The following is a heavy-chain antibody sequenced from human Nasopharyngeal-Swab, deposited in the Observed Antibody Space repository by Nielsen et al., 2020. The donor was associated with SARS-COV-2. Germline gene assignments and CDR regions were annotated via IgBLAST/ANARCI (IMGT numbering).Heavy chain of an antibody. V-gene: IGHV3-7*01. D-gene: IGHD3-10*01. Sequence: GESLKISCAASGFTFSSNWMNWVRQAQGKGLEWVAGIKQDGSEKYYVDSVKGRFTISRDNAKNSLYLQMNSLRAEDTAVYYCARGVTLVRGGLGMDVWGQGTTVTVSS. CDR1: GFTFSSNW. CDR2: IKQDGSEK. J-gene: IGHJ6*02. CDR3: ARGVTLVRGGLGMDV.